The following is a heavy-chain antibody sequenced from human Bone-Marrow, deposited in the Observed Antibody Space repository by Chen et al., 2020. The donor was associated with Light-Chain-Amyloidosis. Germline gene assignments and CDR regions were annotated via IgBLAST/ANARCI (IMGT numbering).Heavy chain of an antibody. Sequence: EVQMVESGGGLVQPGRSLRLSCVTSGFTYKKWAIHWVRQAPGKGLEWVSGFDHNSGRKDYADSVRGRFTVSSDSSKNSLFLEMNSLRVEDTALYYCTQDGVPGGADFWGPGTMVTVSS. CDR3: TQDGVPGGADF. CDR2: FDHNSGRK. J-gene: IGHJ4*02. CDR1: GFTYKKWA. D-gene: IGHD1-1*01. V-gene: IGHV3-9*01.